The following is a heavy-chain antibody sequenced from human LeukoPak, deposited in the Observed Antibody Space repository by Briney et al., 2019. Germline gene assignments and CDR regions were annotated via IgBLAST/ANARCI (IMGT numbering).Heavy chain of an antibody. CDR2: IKQDGSEK. CDR1: GFTFSSDW. CDR3: ARDLYRIVVVPHYFDY. Sequence: GGSLRLSCAASGFTFSSDWMSWVRQAPGKGLEWVANIKQDGSEKYYVDSVKGRFTISRDNAKNSLYLQMNSLRAEDTAVYYCARDLYRIVVVPHYFDYWGQGTLVTVSS. J-gene: IGHJ4*02. V-gene: IGHV3-7*01. D-gene: IGHD3-22*01.